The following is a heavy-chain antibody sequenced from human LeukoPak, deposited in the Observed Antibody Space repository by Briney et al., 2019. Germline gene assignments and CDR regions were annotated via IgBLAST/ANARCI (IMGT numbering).Heavy chain of an antibody. V-gene: IGHV3-7*01. CDR1: GLTFSNYW. CDR3: ARDDRPFDY. J-gene: IGHJ4*02. Sequence: GGSLRLSCAVSGLTFSNYWMSWVRRAPGKGLEWVANIKQDGSEKYYVDSVKGRFTISRDNAKNSLYLQLNSLRAEDTAVYYCARDDRPFDYWGQGTLVTVSS. CDR2: IKQDGSEK.